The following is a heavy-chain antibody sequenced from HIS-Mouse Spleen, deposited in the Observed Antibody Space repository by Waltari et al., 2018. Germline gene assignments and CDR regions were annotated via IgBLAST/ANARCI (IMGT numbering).Heavy chain of an antibody. CDR3: AREIPYSSSWYDWYFDL. V-gene: IGHV4-39*07. D-gene: IGHD6-13*01. Sequence: QLQLQESGPGLVKPSETLSLTCPVPGGSISSSSYYWCWIRQPPGEGLEWIGSIYYSGSTYYNPSLKSRVTISVDTSKNQFSLKLSSVTAADTAVYYCAREIPYSSSWYDWYFDLWGRGTLVTVSS. J-gene: IGHJ2*01. CDR1: GGSISSSSYY. CDR2: IYYSGST.